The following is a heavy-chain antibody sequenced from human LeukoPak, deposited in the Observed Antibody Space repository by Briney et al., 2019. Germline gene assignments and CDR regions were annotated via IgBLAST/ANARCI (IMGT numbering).Heavy chain of an antibody. Sequence: SETLSLTCTVSGGSISSRSYYWGWIRQPPGKGLEWTRSFYYNDNTYYNPSLKSRVTISVDTSKNQFSLKLSSVTAADTAVYYCVGWFGNLAAFDIWGQGTMVTVSS. J-gene: IGHJ3*02. CDR3: VGWFGNLAAFDI. CDR1: GGSISSRSYY. D-gene: IGHD3-10*01. V-gene: IGHV4-39*01. CDR2: FYYNDNT.